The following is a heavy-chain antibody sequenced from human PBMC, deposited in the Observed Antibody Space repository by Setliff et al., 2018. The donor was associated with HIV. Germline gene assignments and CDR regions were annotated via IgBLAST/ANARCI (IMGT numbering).Heavy chain of an antibody. V-gene: IGHV3-23*01. D-gene: IGHD3-22*01. CDR2: LSGSGDST. J-gene: IGHJ4*02. CDR1: GFTFSDYY. CDR3: AKGLDYLDSSGYSYFRL. Sequence: PGGSLRLSCTASGFTFSDYYMSWIRQSPGKGLEWVSSLSGSGDSTYYADSVKGRFTISRDNSKNTLYLQMNSLRAEDTAVYYCAKGLDYLDSSGYSYFRLWGQGTQVTVSS.